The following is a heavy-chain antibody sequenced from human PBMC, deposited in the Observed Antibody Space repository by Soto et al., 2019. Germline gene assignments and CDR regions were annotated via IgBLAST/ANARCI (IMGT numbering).Heavy chain of an antibody. J-gene: IGHJ6*03. Sequence: EVQLVESGGGLVQPGGSLRLSCTASGFTLTNYAMNWVRQAPGKGLQWVSYISSRSAAIFYADSVKGRFTKSRDNATNALYLQMNRLREEDAAVYYCARDQSGGRVLFYYMDVWGRGTTVTVSS. CDR1: GFTLTNYA. CDR3: ARDQSGGRVLFYYMDV. D-gene: IGHD3-10*01. CDR2: ISSRSAAI. V-gene: IGHV3-48*02.